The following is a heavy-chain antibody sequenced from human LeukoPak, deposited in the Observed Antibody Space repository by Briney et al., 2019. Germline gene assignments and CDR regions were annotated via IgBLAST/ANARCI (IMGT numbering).Heavy chain of an antibody. D-gene: IGHD7-27*01. V-gene: IGHV3-7*03. Sequence: GGSLRLSCAASKFTFSSYWMSWVRQAPGKGLEWVANIKQDGSVQFYMDSLKGRFSVSRDNAKNSLYLQMNSLRAEDTAVYYCAKDGGLWVSAHWGDSWGRGTLVTVSS. J-gene: IGHJ4*02. CDR1: KFTFSSYW. CDR3: AKDGGLWVSAHWGDS. CDR2: IKQDGSVQ.